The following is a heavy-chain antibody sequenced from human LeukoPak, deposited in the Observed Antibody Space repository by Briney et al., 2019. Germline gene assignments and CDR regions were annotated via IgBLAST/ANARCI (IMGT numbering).Heavy chain of an antibody. V-gene: IGHV4-38-2*02. J-gene: IGHJ5*02. Sequence: PSETLSLTCTVSGYSISSGYYWGWIRQPPGKGLEWIGSIYHSGSTYYNPSLKSRVTISVDTSKNQFSLKLSSVTAADTAVYYSAREAENWFDPWGQGTLVTVSS. CDR1: GYSISSGYY. CDR2: IYHSGST. CDR3: AREAENWFDP.